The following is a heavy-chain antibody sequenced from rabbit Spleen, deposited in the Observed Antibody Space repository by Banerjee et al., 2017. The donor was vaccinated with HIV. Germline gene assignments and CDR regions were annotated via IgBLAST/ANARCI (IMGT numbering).Heavy chain of an antibody. V-gene: IGHV1S45*01. J-gene: IGHJ4*01. CDR2: IGAGSSGST. D-gene: IGHD7-1*01. Sequence: QEQLEESGGDLVKPEGSLTLTCTASGFSFSSNAMYWVRQAPGKGLEWIAAIGAGSSGSTWYASWAKGRFTISKTSSTTVTLQMTSLTAADTATYFCARFYAGYGDFGFAAMWGPGTLVTVS. CDR3: ARFYAGYGDFGFAAM. CDR1: GFSFSSNA.